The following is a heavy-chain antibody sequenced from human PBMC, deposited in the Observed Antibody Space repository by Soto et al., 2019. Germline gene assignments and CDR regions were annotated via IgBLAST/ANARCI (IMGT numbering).Heavy chain of an antibody. Sequence: QVQPVESGGGVVQPEKSLRLSCAASGFIFSNYGMHWVRQAPGKGLEWVAVIWYDGHKEYYADSVKGRFIISRDNSRNTVYLQMNSLRAEDTAVYYCARERAVDYYHWFDPWGQGTLVTVSS. CDR1: GFIFSNYG. D-gene: IGHD3-3*02. CDR3: ARERAVDYYHWFDP. J-gene: IGHJ5*02. V-gene: IGHV3-33*01. CDR2: IWYDGHKE.